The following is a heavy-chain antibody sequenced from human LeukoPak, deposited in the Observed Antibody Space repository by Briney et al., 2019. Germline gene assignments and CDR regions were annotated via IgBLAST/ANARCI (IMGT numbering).Heavy chain of an antibody. D-gene: IGHD1-26*01. CDR2: ISGSGGST. Sequence: TGGSLRLSCAASGFTFSNYAMNWVRQAPGRGLEWVSAISGSGGSTCYADSVKGRFTISRDNSKNTLYLQMNSLRAEDTAVYYCAKDLAGSGSYSFDYWGQGTLVTVSS. V-gene: IGHV3-23*01. CDR3: AKDLAGSGSYSFDY. J-gene: IGHJ4*02. CDR1: GFTFSNYA.